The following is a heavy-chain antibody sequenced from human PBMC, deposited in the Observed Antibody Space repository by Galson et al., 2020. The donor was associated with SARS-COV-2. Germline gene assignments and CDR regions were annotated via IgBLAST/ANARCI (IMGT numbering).Heavy chain of an antibody. D-gene: IGHD4-17*01. J-gene: IGHJ4*02. CDR1: GFTFTSST. Sequence: SVKVSCKASGFTFTSSTVQWVRQARGQRLEWIGWIVLGTGNTNYAQNFQERVTITRHMSTNTAYMELSSLRSEDTAVYYCAALWAGMTTGGGYWGQGTLVTVSS. V-gene: IGHV1-58*01. CDR2: IVLGTGNT. CDR3: AALWAGMTTGGGY.